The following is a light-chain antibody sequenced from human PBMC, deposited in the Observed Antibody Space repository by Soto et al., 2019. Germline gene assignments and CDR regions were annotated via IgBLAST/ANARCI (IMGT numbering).Light chain of an antibody. V-gene: IGKV1-5*03. Sequence: QRPQYPYTRSASVGDRVTITCLGSQSMSGWLAWYQQKPGKAPKLLIYKATTLETGVPSRFRGSGSGTEFTPTISSLQPDDFAPYFCQQYNSYPWRSGQGTNVDIK. CDR3: QQYNSYPWR. CDR2: KAT. J-gene: IGKJ1*01. CDR1: QSMSGW.